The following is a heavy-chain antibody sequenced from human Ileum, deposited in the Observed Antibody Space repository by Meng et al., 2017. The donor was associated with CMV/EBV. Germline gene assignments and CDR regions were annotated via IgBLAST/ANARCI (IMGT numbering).Heavy chain of an antibody. CDR1: GFSLSTSGVG. CDR2: IFWNDDK. D-gene: IGHD3-22*01. J-gene: IGHJ5*01. CDR3: ARCYDSSGYYTDLRFDL. Sequence: SGPTLVRPTQTLTLTCTFSGFSLSTSGVGVGWIRQPTGRALEWRAAIFWNDDKRYSTSLKSSLTITKDTTNNQVVLTMTDMDPVDTATYYCARCYDSSGYYTDLRFDLWGQGTLVTVSS. V-gene: IGHV2-5*01.